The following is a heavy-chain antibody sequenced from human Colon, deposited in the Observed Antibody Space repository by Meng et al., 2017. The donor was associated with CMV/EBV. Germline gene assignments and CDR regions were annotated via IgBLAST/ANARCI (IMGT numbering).Heavy chain of an antibody. J-gene: IGHJ4*02. Sequence: QAQLVQSGAEVKKPXXXXXXSCKASGYTFTGYFMYWVRQAPGQGLEWMGSINPNSGATNYAQKFQGRVTMTRDTSFNTAYMELTRLKSDDTAVYYCESLSGGDFDYWGQGTLVTVSS. CDR2: INPNSGAT. V-gene: IGHV1-2*02. CDR3: ESLSGGDFDY. D-gene: IGHD1-26*01. CDR1: GYTFTGYF.